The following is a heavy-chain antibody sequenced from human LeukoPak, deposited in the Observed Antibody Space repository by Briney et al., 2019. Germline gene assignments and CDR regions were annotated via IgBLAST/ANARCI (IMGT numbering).Heavy chain of an antibody. CDR1: GGSISSYY. CDR3: ARGSGRDWFDP. J-gene: IGHJ5*02. Sequence: SETLSLTCTVSGGSISSYYWSWIRQPPGKGPEWIGYIYYSGSTNHNPSLKSRVTISVDTSKNQFSLKLSSVTAADTAVYYCARGSGRDWFDPWGQGTLVTVSS. V-gene: IGHV4-59*08. CDR2: IYYSGST. D-gene: IGHD6-19*01.